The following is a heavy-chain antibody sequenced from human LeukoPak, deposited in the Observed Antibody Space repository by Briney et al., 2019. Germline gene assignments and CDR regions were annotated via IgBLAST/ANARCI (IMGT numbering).Heavy chain of an antibody. J-gene: IGHJ5*02. V-gene: IGHV1-2*02. CDR1: GYTFTGYY. Sequence: ASVKVSCKASGYTFTGYYMHWVRQAPGQGLEWMGWINPNSGGTNYAQKFQGRATMTRDTSISTAYMELSRLRSDDTAVYYCAREGLAAARRRWFDPWGQGTLVTISS. D-gene: IGHD6-13*01. CDR3: AREGLAAARRRWFDP. CDR2: INPNSGGT.